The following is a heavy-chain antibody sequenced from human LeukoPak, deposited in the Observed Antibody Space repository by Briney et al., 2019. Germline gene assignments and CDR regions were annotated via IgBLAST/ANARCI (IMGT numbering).Heavy chain of an antibody. V-gene: IGHV3-53*01. CDR3: ARGSGDYDILTGWIPAHFDY. D-gene: IGHD3-9*01. Sequence: GGSLRLSCAASGFTVSSNYMSWVRQAPGKGLEWVSVIYSGGSTYYADSVKGRFTISRGNSKNTLYLQMNSLRAEDTAVYYCARGSGDYDILTGWIPAHFDYWGPGTLVTVSS. J-gene: IGHJ4*02. CDR1: GFTVSSNY. CDR2: IYSGGST.